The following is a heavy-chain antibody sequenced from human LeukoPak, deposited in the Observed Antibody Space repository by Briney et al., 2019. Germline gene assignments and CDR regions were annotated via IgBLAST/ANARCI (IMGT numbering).Heavy chain of an antibody. CDR1: GFTFSSYG. CDR3: AKVASYSSSWYDYYYYYGMDV. V-gene: IGHV3-30*18. D-gene: IGHD6-13*01. CDR2: ISHDGSNK. J-gene: IGHJ6*02. Sequence: GGSLRLSCAASGFTFSSYGMHWVRQAPGKGLEWVAVISHDGSNKYYADSVKGRFTISRDNSKNTLYLQMNSLRAEDTAVYYCAKVASYSSSWYDYYYYYGMDVWGQGTTVTVSS.